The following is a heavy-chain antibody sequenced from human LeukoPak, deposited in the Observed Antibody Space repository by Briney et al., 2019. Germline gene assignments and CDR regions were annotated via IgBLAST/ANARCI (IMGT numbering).Heavy chain of an antibody. CDR2: VNPNSGGT. V-gene: IGHV1-2*04. Sequence: ASVKVSCKASGYTFTGYYMHWVRQAPGQGLEWMGWVNPNSGGTNYAQKFQGWVTMTRDTSISTAYMELSRLRSDDTAVYYCARTPPNWGADYWGQGTLVTVSS. CDR3: ARTPPNWGADY. J-gene: IGHJ4*02. CDR1: GYTFTGYY. D-gene: IGHD7-27*01.